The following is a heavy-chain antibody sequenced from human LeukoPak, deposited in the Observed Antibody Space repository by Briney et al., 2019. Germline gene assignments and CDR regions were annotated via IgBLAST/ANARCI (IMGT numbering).Heavy chain of an antibody. CDR2: IYYSGST. CDR3: ARLIPPWAVAGQYFDY. V-gene: IGHV4-61*08. Sequence: PSQTLSLTCTVSGGSISSGGYYWSWIRQPPGKGLEWIGYIYYSGSTNYNPSLKSRVTISVDTSKNQFSLKLSSVTAADTAVYYCARLIPPWAVAGQYFDYWGQGTLVTVSS. J-gene: IGHJ4*02. CDR1: GGSISSGGYY. D-gene: IGHD6-19*01.